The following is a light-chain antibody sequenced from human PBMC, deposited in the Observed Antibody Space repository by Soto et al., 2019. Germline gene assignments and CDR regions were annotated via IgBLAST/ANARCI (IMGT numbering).Light chain of an antibody. V-gene: IGLV2-18*02. CDR2: EVS. CDR1: SSDVGNYNR. Sequence: QSALTQPPSVSGSPGQSVTISCTGTSSDVGNYNRVSWYQQPPGTAPKLMIYEVSNRPSGVPDRFSGSKSGNTASLTISGLQPEDEADYYCNSYTSSNTYVFGTGTKVTVL. CDR3: NSYTSSNTYV. J-gene: IGLJ1*01.